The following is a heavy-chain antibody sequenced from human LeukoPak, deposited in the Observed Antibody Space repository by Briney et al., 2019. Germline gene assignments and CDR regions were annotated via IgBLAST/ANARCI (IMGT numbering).Heavy chain of an antibody. CDR1: GHTFTSYG. V-gene: IGHV1-18*01. D-gene: IGHD1-26*01. CDR2: ISAYNGNT. CDR3: AREASSGAYNDY. Sequence: ASVKVSCKASGHTFTSYGISWVRQAPGQGLEWMGWISAYNGNTNYAQKLQGRVTMTTDTSTSTAYMELRSLRSDDTAVYYCAREASSGAYNDYWGQGALVTVSS. J-gene: IGHJ4*02.